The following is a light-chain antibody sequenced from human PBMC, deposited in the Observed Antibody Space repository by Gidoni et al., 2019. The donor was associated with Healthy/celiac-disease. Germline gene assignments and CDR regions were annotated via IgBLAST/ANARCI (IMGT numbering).Light chain of an antibody. CDR1: KSVTSN. CDR3: LQYDNWPPLT. V-gene: IGKV3-15*01. CDR2: GAS. J-gene: IGKJ4*01. Sequence: EIVMTQSPAILSVSPGERATLSCRASKSVTSNIAWYQQKPGQEPRLLIYGASARATGVPARFSGSGSGTEFTLTITSLQSEDFAVYYCLQYDNWPPLTFGGGTKVEIK.